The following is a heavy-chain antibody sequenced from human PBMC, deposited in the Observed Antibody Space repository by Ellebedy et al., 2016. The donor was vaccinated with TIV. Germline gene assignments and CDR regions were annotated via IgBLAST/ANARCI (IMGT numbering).Heavy chain of an antibody. J-gene: IGHJ4*02. CDR2: IKQDGSEK. CDR3: ARGYASPNY. V-gene: IGHV3-7*01. Sequence: GESLKTSCAASGFIFTSDWMSSVRQAPGKGLEWVANIKQDGSEKYYVDSVKGRVTISRDNAKNSLYLQMNSLRAEDTAVYYCARGYASPNYWGQGTLVTVSS. CDR1: GFIFTSDW. D-gene: IGHD2-2*01.